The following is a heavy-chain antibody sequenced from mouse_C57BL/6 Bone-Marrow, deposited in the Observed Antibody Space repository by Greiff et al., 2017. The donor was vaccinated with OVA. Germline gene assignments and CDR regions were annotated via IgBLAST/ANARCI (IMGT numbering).Heavy chain of an antibody. CDR3: ARGGLRRRYYFDY. J-gene: IGHJ2*01. CDR2: ISSGSSTI. CDR1: GFTFSDYG. Sequence: EVHLVESGGGLVKPGGSLKLSCAASGFTFSDYGMHWVRQAPEKGLEWVAYISSGSSTIYYADTVKGRFTISRDNAKNTLFLQMTSLRSEDTAMYYCARGGLRRRYYFDYWGQGTTLTVSS. V-gene: IGHV5-17*01. D-gene: IGHD2-4*01.